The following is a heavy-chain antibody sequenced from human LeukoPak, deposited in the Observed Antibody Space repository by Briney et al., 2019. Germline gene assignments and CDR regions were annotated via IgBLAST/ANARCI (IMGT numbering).Heavy chain of an antibody. CDR3: ARRYFDW. V-gene: IGHV3-7*03. D-gene: IGHD1-14*01. Sequence: PGGSLRLSCVASGFTFSSYWMHWVRQAPGKGLEWVANIKEDGSKKYYVDSVKGRFTISRDNAKNSLYLRMNSLRAEDTALYYCARRYFDWWGQGTLVTVPP. CDR2: IKEDGSKK. J-gene: IGHJ4*02. CDR1: GFTFSSYW.